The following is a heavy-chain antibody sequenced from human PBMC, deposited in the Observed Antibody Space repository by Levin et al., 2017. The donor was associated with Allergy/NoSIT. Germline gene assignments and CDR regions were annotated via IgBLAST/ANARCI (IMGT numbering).Heavy chain of an antibody. Sequence: PGESLKISCAASGFTFSSYAMSWVRQAPGKGLEWVSAISGSGAGTYYADSVKGRFTISRDNSKNTLYLQMNSLRAEDTAVYYCVKNGYDSSAYYSYYYYGLGVWGQGTTVTVSS. J-gene: IGHJ6*02. D-gene: IGHD3-22*01. V-gene: IGHV3-23*01. CDR3: VKNGYDSSAYYSYYYYGLGV. CDR1: GFTFSSYA. CDR2: ISGSGAGT.